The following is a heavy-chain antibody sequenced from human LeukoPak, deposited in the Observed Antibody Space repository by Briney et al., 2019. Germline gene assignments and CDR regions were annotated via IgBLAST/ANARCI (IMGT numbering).Heavy chain of an antibody. CDR3: ARDSFWGLTTVTKYFDY. J-gene: IGHJ4*02. V-gene: IGHV3-48*03. Sequence: PGGSLRLSCAASGFTFSSYEMNWVRQAPGKGLEWVSYISSSGSTIYYADSVKGRFTISRDNAKNSLYLQMNSLRAEDTAVYYCARDSFWGLTTVTKYFDYWGQGTLVTVSS. CDR2: ISSSGSTI. CDR1: GFTFSSYE. D-gene: IGHD4-17*01.